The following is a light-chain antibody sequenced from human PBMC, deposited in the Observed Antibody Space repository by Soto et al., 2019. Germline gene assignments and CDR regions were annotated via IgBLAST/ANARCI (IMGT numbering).Light chain of an antibody. V-gene: IGKV3D-15*01. CDR1: QGIGDS. Sequence: VIPTSPAALSVPPGAGVTPSCGANQGIGDSVAWYQHTPGPPPRLLFYDTTTGAASAPGSSSSSTAGPEFTLTISILQSEVFAIYCRQPYNNWPLTFGGGTKVDIK. J-gene: IGKJ4*01. CDR2: DTT. CDR3: QPYNNWPLT.